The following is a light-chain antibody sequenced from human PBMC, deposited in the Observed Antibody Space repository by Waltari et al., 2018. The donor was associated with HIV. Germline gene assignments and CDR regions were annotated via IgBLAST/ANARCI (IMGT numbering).Light chain of an antibody. V-gene: IGLV2-14*03. CDR2: DVS. J-gene: IGLJ3*02. CDR1: TSYVGTYNY. CDR3: SSYSTNTNNSPWV. Sequence: QSALAQPASVSGSPGQSITISSTGPTSYVGTYNYVPWYQQHPGKGPKLVIFDVSHRPSGISDRFSGSRSGNTASLTISGLRAEDEADYFCSSYSTNTNNSPWVFGGGTKVTVL.